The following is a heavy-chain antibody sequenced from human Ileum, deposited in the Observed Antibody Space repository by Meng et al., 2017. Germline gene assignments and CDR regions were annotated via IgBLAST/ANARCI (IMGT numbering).Heavy chain of an antibody. D-gene: IGHD2/OR15-2a*01. CDR2: IWYDGSKR. V-gene: IGHV3-33*01. J-gene: IGHJ4*02. Sequence: VSVGGAGGGGVQSGGSVGLSCAGCGFIFRNYGMHWVGQAPGKGLEWVAVIWYDGSKRYYANSVKGRFTISRDYPKNTVFLQMNNLRAEDTAVYYCARDNDGNSQFSQFDYWGQGTLVTVSS. CDR1: GFIFRNYG. CDR3: ARDNDGNSQFSQFDY.